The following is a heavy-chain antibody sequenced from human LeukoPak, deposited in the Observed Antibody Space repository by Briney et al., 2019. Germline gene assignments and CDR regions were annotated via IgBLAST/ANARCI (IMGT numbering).Heavy chain of an antibody. V-gene: IGHV4-59*01. J-gene: IGHJ4*02. D-gene: IGHD1-26*01. CDR2: IYYSGST. Sequence: SETLSLTCTVSGGSIRSYYWSWIRQPPGKGLEWIGRIYYSGSTNYSPSLKSRVTISLDTSKNQFSLKLSSVTAADTAVYYCARGVNSGYFDYCGQGTLVTVSS. CDR3: ARGVNSGYFDY. CDR1: GGSIRSYY.